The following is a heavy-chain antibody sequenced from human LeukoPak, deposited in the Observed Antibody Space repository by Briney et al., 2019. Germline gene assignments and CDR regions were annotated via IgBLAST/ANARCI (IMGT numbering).Heavy chain of an antibody. CDR3: ARDSLSYYGMDV. Sequence: PGGSLRLSCAASGFTFSSYSMNWVRQAPGKGLEWVSSISSSSSYIYYADSVKGQFTISRDNAKNSLYLQMNSLRAEDTAVYYCARDSLSYYGMDVWGQGTTVTVS. CDR2: ISSSSSYI. V-gene: IGHV3-21*01. J-gene: IGHJ6*02. CDR1: GFTFSSYS.